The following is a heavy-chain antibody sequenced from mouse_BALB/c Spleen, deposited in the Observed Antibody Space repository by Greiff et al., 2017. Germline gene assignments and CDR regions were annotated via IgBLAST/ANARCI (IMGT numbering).Heavy chain of an antibody. J-gene: IGHJ2*01. V-gene: IGHV7-3*02. Sequence: EVKLVESGGGLVQPGGSLRLSCATSGFTFTDYYMSWVRQPPGKALEWLGFIRNKANGYTTEYSVSVKGRFTISRDNSQSILYLQMNTLGAEDSATYCCARVLRLLLDYWGQGTTLTVSS. CDR3: ARVLRLLLDY. D-gene: IGHD1-2*01. CDR1: GFTFTDYY. CDR2: IRNKANGYTT.